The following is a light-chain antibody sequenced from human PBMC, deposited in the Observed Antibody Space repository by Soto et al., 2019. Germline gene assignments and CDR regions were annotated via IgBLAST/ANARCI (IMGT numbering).Light chain of an antibody. V-gene: IGLV2-14*01. CDR3: SSYTDSRNHV. CDR2: QVT. J-gene: IGLJ1*01. CDR1: SSNIGSYT. Sequence: QSVLTQPPSASGTPGQRVTISCSGSSSNIGSYTVNWYQQQPGKAPKLMIYQVTNRPSGVSNRFSGSRSGNTASLTISGLQAEDEADYYCSSYTDSRNHVFGTGNKVTVL.